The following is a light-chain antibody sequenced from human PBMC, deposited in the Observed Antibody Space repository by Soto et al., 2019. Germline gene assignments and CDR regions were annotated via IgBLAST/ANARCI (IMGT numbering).Light chain of an antibody. J-gene: IGLJ3*02. CDR1: SSNIGAGYA. Sequence: QSVLTQPPSVSGAPVQRVTISCTGSSSNIGAGYAVHWYQQVPGTAPKLLIYLDSTRPSGVPDRFSGSKSGTSASLAITGLQAEDEADYYCQSYDSSLRGRVFGGGTKLAVL. V-gene: IGLV1-40*01. CDR3: QSYDSSLRGRV. CDR2: LDS.